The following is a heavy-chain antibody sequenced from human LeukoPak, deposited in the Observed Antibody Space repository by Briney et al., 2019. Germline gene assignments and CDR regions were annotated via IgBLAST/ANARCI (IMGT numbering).Heavy chain of an antibody. V-gene: IGHV3-23*01. CDR3: TKDYCGKFCSAV. CDR1: GFTFSAFG. Sequence: GGSLRLSCAASGFTFSAFGMNWVRQAPGKGLEWVSTITKSGDSTHYVDSVKGRFTISRDNSKNTLYLQMNSLRAEDTAKYYCTKDYCGKFCSAVWGQGTTVTVSS. J-gene: IGHJ6*02. CDR2: ITKSGDST. D-gene: IGHD3-9*01.